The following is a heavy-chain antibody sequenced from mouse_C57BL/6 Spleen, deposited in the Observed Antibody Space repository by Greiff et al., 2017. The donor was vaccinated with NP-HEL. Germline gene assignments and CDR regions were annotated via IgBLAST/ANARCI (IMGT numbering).Heavy chain of an antibody. CDR3: ARGGLIKGYFDY. CDR2: ISYDGSN. V-gene: IGHV3-6*01. Sequence: ESGPGLVKPSQSLSLTCSVTGYSITSGYYWNWIRQFPGNKLEWMGYISYDGSNNYNPSLKNRISITRDTSKNQFFLKLNSVTTEDTATYYCARGGLIKGYFDYWGQGTTLTVSS. CDR1: GYSITSGYY. J-gene: IGHJ2*01. D-gene: IGHD1-1*01.